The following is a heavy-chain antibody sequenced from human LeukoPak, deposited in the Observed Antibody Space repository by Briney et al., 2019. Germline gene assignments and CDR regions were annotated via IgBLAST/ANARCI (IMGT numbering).Heavy chain of an antibody. CDR1: GGSFSGYY. Sequence: SETLSLTCAVYGGSFSGYYWSWIRQPPGKGLEWIGEINHSGSTNYNPSLKSRVTISVDTSKNQFSLKLSSVTAADTAVYYCARGLSKLLWFGELSSYFDYWGQGTLVTVSS. CDR2: INHSGST. D-gene: IGHD3-10*01. J-gene: IGHJ4*02. V-gene: IGHV4-34*01. CDR3: ARGLSKLLWFGELSSYFDY.